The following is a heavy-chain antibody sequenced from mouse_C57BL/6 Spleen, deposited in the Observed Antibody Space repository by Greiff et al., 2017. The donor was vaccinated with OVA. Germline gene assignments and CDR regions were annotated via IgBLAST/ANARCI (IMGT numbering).Heavy chain of an antibody. Sequence: VQLQQSGPELVKPGASVKISCKASGYTFTDYYMNWVKQSHGKSLEWIGDINPNNGGTSYNQKFKGKATLTVDKSSSTAYMELRSLTSEDSAVYYCARGGELRLPYYFDYWGQGTTLTVSS. D-gene: IGHD3-2*02. CDR2: INPNNGGT. CDR3: ARGGELRLPYYFDY. V-gene: IGHV1-26*01. CDR1: GYTFTDYY. J-gene: IGHJ2*01.